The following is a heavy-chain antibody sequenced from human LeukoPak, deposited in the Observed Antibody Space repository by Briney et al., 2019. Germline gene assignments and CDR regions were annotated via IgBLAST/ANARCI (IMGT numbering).Heavy chain of an antibody. Sequence: GRSLRLSCAASGFTFSSYGMHWVRQAPGKGLEWVALIWYDGSNKYYADSVKGRFTISRDNSKNTVYLHMNSLRAEDTAVYYCARDSSGWYRGYFDYWGQGTLVTVSS. CDR1: GFTFSSYG. CDR3: ARDSSGWYRGYFDY. V-gene: IGHV3-33*01. CDR2: IWYDGSNK. D-gene: IGHD6-19*01. J-gene: IGHJ4*02.